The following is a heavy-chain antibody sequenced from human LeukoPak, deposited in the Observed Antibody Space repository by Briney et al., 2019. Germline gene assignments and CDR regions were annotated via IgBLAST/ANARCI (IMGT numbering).Heavy chain of an antibody. V-gene: IGHV3-23*01. J-gene: IGHJ4*02. CDR2: ISGSGGST. D-gene: IGHD2-21*02. CDR3: AKGTAIIVVVTAGDY. Sequence: PGGSLRLSCAASGFTFSSYAMSWVRQAPGKGLEWVSAISGSGGSTYYADSVKGRFTISRDNSKNTLYLQMNSLRAEDTAVYYCAKGTAIIVVVTAGDYWGQGTLVTVSS. CDR1: GFTFSSYA.